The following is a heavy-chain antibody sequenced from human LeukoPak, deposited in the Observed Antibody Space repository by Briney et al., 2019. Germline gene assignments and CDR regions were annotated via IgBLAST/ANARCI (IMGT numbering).Heavy chain of an antibody. CDR1: GGSIGSYY. CDR2: IYYSGST. CDR3: ARDYGDYLFDY. Sequence: SQTLSLTCTVSGGSIGSYYWSWIRQPPGKGLEWIGYIYYSGSTNYNPSLKSRVTISVDTSKNQFSLKLSSVTAADTAVYYCARDYGDYLFDYWGQGTLVTVSS. D-gene: IGHD4-17*01. J-gene: IGHJ4*02. V-gene: IGHV4-59*01.